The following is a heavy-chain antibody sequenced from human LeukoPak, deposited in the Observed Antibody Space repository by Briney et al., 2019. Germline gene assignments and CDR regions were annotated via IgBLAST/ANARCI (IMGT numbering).Heavy chain of an antibody. CDR1: GFTFSSHG. CDR3: ARVTYGSGTYGAFDY. D-gene: IGHD3-10*01. CDR2: ISGSGDNT. Sequence: GGTLRLSCAASGFTFSSHGMSWVRQAPGKGPEWVSTISGSGDNTYYADSVKGRFTISRDNSKNTLYLQMNSLRAEDTAVYYCARVTYGSGTYGAFDYWGQGTLVTVSS. J-gene: IGHJ4*02. V-gene: IGHV3-23*01.